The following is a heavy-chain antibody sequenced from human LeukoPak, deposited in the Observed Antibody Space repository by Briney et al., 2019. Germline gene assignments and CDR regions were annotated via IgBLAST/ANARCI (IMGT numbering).Heavy chain of an antibody. V-gene: IGHV3-30*02. J-gene: IGHJ4*02. D-gene: IGHD3-16*01. CDR2: IRYDGSSK. CDR3: AKGTNDPSAYRVDY. CDR1: GFSFSSYG. Sequence: GGSLRLSCAASGFSFSSYGMHWFRQAPGKGLEWVVFIRYDGSSKYRADSVKRRFTHSREHSKSTLYLPLKSLRVGDTAVYYCAKGTNDPSAYRVDYWGQETLLPVSS.